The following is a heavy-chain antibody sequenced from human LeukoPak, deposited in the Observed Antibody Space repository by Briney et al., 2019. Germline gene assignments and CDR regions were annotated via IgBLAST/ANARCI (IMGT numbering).Heavy chain of an antibody. J-gene: IGHJ4*02. D-gene: IGHD3-10*01. Sequence: PSETLSLICTVSGGSVSSRNWSWIRQPPGKGLEWIGYIYYSGSTNYNPSLKSRVTISVDTFKNQVSLKLTSVTAADTAVYYCARDLGSGEYDYWGQGTLVTVSS. CDR1: GGSVSSRN. CDR3: ARDLGSGEYDY. V-gene: IGHV4-59*02. CDR2: IYYSGST.